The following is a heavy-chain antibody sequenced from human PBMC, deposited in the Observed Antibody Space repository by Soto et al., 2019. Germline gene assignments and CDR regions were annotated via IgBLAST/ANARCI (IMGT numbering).Heavy chain of an antibody. Sequence: QVQLVESGGGVVQPGRSLRLSCAASGFTFSSYGMHWVRQAPGKGLEWVAVIWDDGSNKYYADSVKGRFTISRDNSKNTLYLQMNRLRAEDTAVYYCARPNAPYSSGWWFDTWGQGTLVTVSS. CDR1: GFTFSSYG. CDR2: IWDDGSNK. CDR3: ARPNAPYSSGWWFDT. D-gene: IGHD6-19*01. V-gene: IGHV3-33*01. J-gene: IGHJ5*02.